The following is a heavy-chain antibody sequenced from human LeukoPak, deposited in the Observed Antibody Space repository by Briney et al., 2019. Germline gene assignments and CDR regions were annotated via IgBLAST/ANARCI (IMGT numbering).Heavy chain of an antibody. D-gene: IGHD3-9*01. CDR2: ISWNSGSI. J-gene: IGHJ4*02. Sequence: GRSLRLSCAASGFTFYDYAMHWVRQAPGKGLEWASGISWNSGSIGYADSVKGRFTISRDNAKNSLYLQMNSLRAEDTALYYCAKDTHYDILTGHYRDWGQGTLVTVSS. CDR1: GFTFYDYA. CDR3: AKDTHYDILTGHYRD. V-gene: IGHV3-9*01.